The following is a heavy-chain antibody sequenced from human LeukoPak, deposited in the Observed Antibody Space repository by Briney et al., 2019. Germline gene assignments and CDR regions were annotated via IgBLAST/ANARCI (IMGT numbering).Heavy chain of an antibody. CDR2: INHSGDT. V-gene: IGHV4-34*01. D-gene: IGHD2-15*01. CDR1: GGSFSGYY. J-gene: IGHJ3*02. CDR3: ASNRYPVQAFDI. Sequence: PSETLSLTCAVYGGSFSGYYWSWIRQPPGKGLEWIGEINHSGDTNYNSSLQSRVSLSVDTSRNQFSLILSSMTAADTAIYYCASNRYPVQAFDIWGQGTMVTVSS.